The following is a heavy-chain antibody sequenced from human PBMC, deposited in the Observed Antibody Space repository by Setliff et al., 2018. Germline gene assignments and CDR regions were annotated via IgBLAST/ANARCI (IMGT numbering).Heavy chain of an antibody. Sequence: SETLSLTCAGYGGSFSDYSWNWIRQAPGKGLEWVGRINYSGNTNYNPSLKSRVSISVDTSKNQFSLKLSSVTAADTAVYYCARGGGTAMVSIYQYYYMAVWGKGTTVTVSS. V-gene: IGHV4-34*01. CDR1: GGSFSDYS. CDR3: ARGGGTAMVSIYQYYYMAV. D-gene: IGHD5-18*01. CDR2: INYSGNT. J-gene: IGHJ6*03.